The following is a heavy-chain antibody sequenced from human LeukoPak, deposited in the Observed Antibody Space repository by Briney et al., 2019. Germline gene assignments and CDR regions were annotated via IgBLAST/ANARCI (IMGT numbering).Heavy chain of an antibody. CDR1: GYSFTGHY. Sequence: ASVKVSCKASGYSFTGHYMHWVRQAPGQGLEWMGWINPNSGGTNYAQKFQGRVTMTRDTSISTAYMELSRLRSDDTAVYCCASCPGGRDYMDVWGKGTTVTVSS. CDR3: ASCPGGRDYMDV. D-gene: IGHD3-16*01. CDR2: INPNSGGT. V-gene: IGHV1-2*02. J-gene: IGHJ6*03.